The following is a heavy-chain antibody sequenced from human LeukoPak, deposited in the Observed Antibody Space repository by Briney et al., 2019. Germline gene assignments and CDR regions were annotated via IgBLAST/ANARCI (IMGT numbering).Heavy chain of an antibody. Sequence: GGSLRLSCAASGFTFSSYAMHWVRQAPGKGLEWVAVISYDGSNKYYADSVKGRFTISRDNSKNTLYLQMNSLRAEDTAVYYCARDSGSPKLDYWGQGTLGTVSS. J-gene: IGHJ4*02. CDR1: GFTFSSYA. V-gene: IGHV3-30-3*01. CDR3: ARDSGSPKLDY. CDR2: ISYDGSNK. D-gene: IGHD3-10*01.